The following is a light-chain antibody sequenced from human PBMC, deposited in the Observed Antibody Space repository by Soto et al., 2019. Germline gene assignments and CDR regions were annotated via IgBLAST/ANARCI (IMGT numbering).Light chain of an antibody. CDR3: QQYNGWPWT. V-gene: IGKV3D-15*01. CDR1: QSVSTS. CDR2: DAS. J-gene: IGKJ1*01. Sequence: EIVMTQSPVTLSASPGERVTLSCRASQSVSTSLAWYQQKPGQAPRLLIYDASNRATGIPARFSGSGSGTEFTLTITGLQSEDFAVYYCQQYNGWPWTFGLGTKVDIK.